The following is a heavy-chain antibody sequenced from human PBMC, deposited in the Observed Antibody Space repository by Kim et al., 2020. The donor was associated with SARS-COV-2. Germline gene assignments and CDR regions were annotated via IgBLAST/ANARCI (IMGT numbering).Heavy chain of an antibody. CDR1: GGSISSGGYY. J-gene: IGHJ4*02. D-gene: IGHD6-19*01. V-gene: IGHV4-31*03. CDR3: ARGGLYSSGWDYFDY. CDR2: IYYSGST. Sequence: SETLSLTCTVSGGSISSGGYYWSWIRQHPGKGLEWIGYIYYSGSTYYNPSLKSRVTISVDTSKNQFSLKLSSVTAADTAVYYCARGGLYSSGWDYFDYWGQGTLVTVSS.